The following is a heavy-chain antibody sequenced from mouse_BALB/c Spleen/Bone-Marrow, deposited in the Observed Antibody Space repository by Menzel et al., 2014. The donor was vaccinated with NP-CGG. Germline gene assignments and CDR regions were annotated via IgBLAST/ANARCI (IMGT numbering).Heavy chain of an antibody. D-gene: IGHD2-1*01. Sequence: DVQLQESGAELVKPGASVKLSCTASGFNIKDTYMHWVKQRPEQGLEWIGRIDPANGNTKYDPKFQGKATITADTSSNTAYPQLSSLTSEDTAVYYCAFIYYGYAMDYWGQGTSVTVSS. V-gene: IGHV14-3*02. CDR2: IDPANGNT. CDR1: GFNIKDTY. J-gene: IGHJ4*01. CDR3: AFIYYGYAMDY.